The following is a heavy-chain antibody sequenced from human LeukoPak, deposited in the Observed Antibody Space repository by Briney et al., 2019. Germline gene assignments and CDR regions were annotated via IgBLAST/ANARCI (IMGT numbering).Heavy chain of an antibody. CDR1: GYTFTSYG. V-gene: IGHV1-18*01. Sequence: GASVKVSCKASGYTFTSYGISWVRQAPGQGLEWMGWISGYNGHTKYAQKFQGRVTMTTDTSTSTAHMELRSLTSDDTAVFYCARGLPPRRNYDSSGYYSYYFDYWGQGTLVTVSS. CDR3: ARGLPPRRNYDSSGYYSYYFDY. J-gene: IGHJ4*02. CDR2: ISGYNGHT. D-gene: IGHD3-22*01.